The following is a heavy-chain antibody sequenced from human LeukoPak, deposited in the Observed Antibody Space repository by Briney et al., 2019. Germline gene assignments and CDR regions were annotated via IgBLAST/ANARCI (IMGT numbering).Heavy chain of an antibody. J-gene: IGHJ4*02. CDR1: GFTFSSYG. CDR2: IWYDGSKK. V-gene: IGHV3-33*01. Sequence: PGRSLRLSCAASGFTFSSYGMHWVRQAPGKGLEWVAVIWYDGSKKYYADSVKGRFTSSRDNSKNTLSLEMNSLRAEDTAVYYCAGEVPGGRFDYWGQGTLVTVSS. D-gene: IGHD2-8*02. CDR3: AGEVPGGRFDY.